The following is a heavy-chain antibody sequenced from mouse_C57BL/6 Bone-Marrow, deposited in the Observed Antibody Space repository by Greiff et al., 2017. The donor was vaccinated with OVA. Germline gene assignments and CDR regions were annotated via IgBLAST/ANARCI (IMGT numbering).Heavy chain of an antibody. CDR2: ISNGGGST. D-gene: IGHD2-4*01. Sequence: EVQGVESGGGLVQPGGSLKLSCAASGFTFSDYYMYWVRQTPEKRLEWVAYISNGGGSTYYPDTVKGRFTISRDNAKNTLYLQMSRLKSEDTAMYYCARHDYSNCAMDYWGQGTSVTVSS. CDR1: GFTFSDYY. CDR3: ARHDYSNCAMDY. V-gene: IGHV5-12*01. J-gene: IGHJ4*01.